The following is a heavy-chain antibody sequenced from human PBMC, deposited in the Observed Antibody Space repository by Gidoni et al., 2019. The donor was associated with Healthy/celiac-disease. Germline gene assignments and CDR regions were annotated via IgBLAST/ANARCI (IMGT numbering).Heavy chain of an antibody. CDR1: GLPFSSEA. V-gene: IGHV3-23*01. D-gene: IGHD2-15*01. J-gene: IGHJ4*02. CDR3: AKSFVVAATRPYCDY. Sequence: EVQLLESGAGLVQPGGSLRLPCAPSGLPFSSEARSWVRQAPGKGLEWVSAMSGSGGSTYYADSVKGRFTIYRDNSKNTLYRQMNSLRAEDTAVYYCAKSFVVAATRPYCDYWGQGTLVTVSS. CDR2: MSGSGGST.